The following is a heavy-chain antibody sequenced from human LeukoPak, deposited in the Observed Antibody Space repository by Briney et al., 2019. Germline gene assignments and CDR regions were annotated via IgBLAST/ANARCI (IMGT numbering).Heavy chain of an antibody. Sequence: SETLSLTCSVSGGSIRSSDDYWGFVRQTPGKGLEWMGSIYYTGSSHYNPSLKSRATISVDTSKNQFSLKLSSVTAADTAVYYCARSLYYYGSASFDIWGQGTMVSVSS. CDR3: ARSLYYYGSASFDI. D-gene: IGHD3-10*01. CDR2: IYYTGSS. V-gene: IGHV4-39*07. CDR1: GGSIRSSDDY. J-gene: IGHJ3*02.